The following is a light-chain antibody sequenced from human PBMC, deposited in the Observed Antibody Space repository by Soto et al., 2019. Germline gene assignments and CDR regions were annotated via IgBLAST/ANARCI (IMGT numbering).Light chain of an antibody. Sequence: EIVMTQSPATLSVSPGESATLSCRASQSVSNNLAWYQQKPGQAPRLLIYGASTRATGIPARFSGSGSGTEFTLTISSLQSEDFAVYYCQQYNNSPTFGQGTKVDI. CDR1: QSVSNN. CDR2: GAS. CDR3: QQYNNSPT. V-gene: IGKV3D-15*01. J-gene: IGKJ1*01.